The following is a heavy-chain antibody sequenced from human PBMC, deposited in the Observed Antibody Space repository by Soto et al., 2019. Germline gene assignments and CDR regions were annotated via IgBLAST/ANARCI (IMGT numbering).Heavy chain of an antibody. Sequence: QLQLQESGSGLVKPSQTLSLTCAVSGGSISSGGYSWSWIRQPPGKGLEWIGYIYHSGSTYYNPDLETRVTTSVDRSKNQFSLKLSSVTAADTAVYYCASGPIGDYTDGFDYWGQGTLVTVSS. V-gene: IGHV4-30-2*01. J-gene: IGHJ4*02. CDR1: GGSISSGGYS. D-gene: IGHD4-17*01. CDR2: IYHSGST. CDR3: ASGPIGDYTDGFDY.